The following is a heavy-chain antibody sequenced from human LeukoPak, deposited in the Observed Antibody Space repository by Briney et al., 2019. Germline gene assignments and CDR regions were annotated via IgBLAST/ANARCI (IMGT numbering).Heavy chain of an antibody. CDR1: GFTFSSYA. J-gene: IGHJ4*02. Sequence: GGSLRLSCAASGFTFSSYAMSWVRQAPGKGLEWVSAISGGGGSTYYADSVKGRFTISRDNSKNTLYLQMNSLRAEDTAVYYCAKGGYCSGGSCYGEVSPPDYWGQGTLVTVSS. CDR2: ISGGGGST. D-gene: IGHD2-15*01. V-gene: IGHV3-23*01. CDR3: AKGGYCSGGSCYGEVSPPDY.